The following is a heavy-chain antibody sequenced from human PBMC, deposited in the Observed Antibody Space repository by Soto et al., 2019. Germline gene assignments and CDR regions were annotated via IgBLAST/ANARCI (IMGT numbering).Heavy chain of an antibody. CDR2: IYHSGST. D-gene: IGHD3-3*01. V-gene: IGHV4-30-2*02. Sequence: PSLTLCVTYAVAGGSISNVGCSWSWIRQPPGKGLEWIGYIYHSGSTYYNPSLKSRVTISVDTSKNQFSLKLSSVTAADTAVYYCARTFLEDRIYYYGVDVWGQGTTVTVSS. CDR1: GGSISNVGCS. CDR3: ARTFLEDRIYYYGVDV. J-gene: IGHJ6*01.